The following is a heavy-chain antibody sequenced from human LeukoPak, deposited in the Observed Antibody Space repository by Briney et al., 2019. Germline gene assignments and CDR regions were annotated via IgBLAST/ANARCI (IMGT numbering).Heavy chain of an antibody. V-gene: IGHV3-33*01. CDR2: IWYDGSNK. J-gene: IGHJ4*02. CDR1: GFTFSSYG. D-gene: IGHD3-3*01. CDR3: ARGDTYYDFWSGPSDY. Sequence: PGGSLRLSCAASGFTFSSYGMHWVRQAPGKGLERVAVIWYDGSNKYYADSVKGRFTISRDNSKNTLYLQMNSLRAEDTAVYYCARGDTYYDFWSGPSDYWGQGTLVTVSS.